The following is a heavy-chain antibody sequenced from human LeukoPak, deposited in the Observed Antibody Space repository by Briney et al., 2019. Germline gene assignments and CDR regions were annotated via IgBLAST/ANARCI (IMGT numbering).Heavy chain of an antibody. CDR2: INPNSGGT. CDR3: ARGLGDWYFDL. J-gene: IGHJ2*01. Sequence: ASVKVSCKASGYTFTGYYMHWVRQAPGQGLEWMGWINPNSGGTNNAQKFQGRVTMTRDTSISTAYMELSRLRSDDTAVYYCARGLGDWYFDLWGRGTLVTVSS. V-gene: IGHV1-2*02. CDR1: GYTFTGYY. D-gene: IGHD3-16*01.